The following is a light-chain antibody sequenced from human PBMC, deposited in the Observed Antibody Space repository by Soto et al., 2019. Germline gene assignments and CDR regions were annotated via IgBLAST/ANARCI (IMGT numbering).Light chain of an antibody. Sequence: EMVLTQSPGTLSLSPGDRATLSCRASQSVSNHYLAWFQQRPGQAPRLLIYGASSRATGIPDRFSGSGSGTDFTLTVSRLEPEDFAMYYCQQYDSSPLTFGPGTKVDIK. CDR3: QQYDSSPLT. V-gene: IGKV3-20*01. J-gene: IGKJ3*01. CDR2: GAS. CDR1: QSVSNHY.